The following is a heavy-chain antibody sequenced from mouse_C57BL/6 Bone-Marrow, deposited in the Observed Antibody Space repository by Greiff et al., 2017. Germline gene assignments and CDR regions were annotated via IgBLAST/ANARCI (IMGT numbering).Heavy chain of an antibody. J-gene: IGHJ1*03. D-gene: IGHD2-10*01. CDR2: IYPSDGST. CDR3: ALLHFDV. Sequence: VQLVASDAALVQPGASVKISCKVSGYTFTDHTIHWMNQRPEQGLEWIGYIYPSDGSTKYNEKCKGKATVAADKSSSTAYMQLNSLASEDAAVYFCALLHFDVWGTGTTVTVSS. V-gene: IGHV1-78*01. CDR1: GYTFTDHT.